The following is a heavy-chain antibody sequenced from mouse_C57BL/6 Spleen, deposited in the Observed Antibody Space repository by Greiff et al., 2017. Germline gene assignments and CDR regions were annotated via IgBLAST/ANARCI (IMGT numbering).Heavy chain of an antibody. V-gene: IGHV1-82*01. CDR2: IYPGDGDT. CDR1: GYAFSSSW. CDR3: AREDGNTFFDY. Sequence: VQLHQSGPELVKPGASVKISCKASGYAFSSSWMNWVKQRPGKGLEWIGRIYPGDGDTNYNGKFKGKATLTADKSSSTAYMQLSSLTSEDSAVYFCAREDGNTFFDYWGQGTTLTVSS. J-gene: IGHJ2*01. D-gene: IGHD2-1*01.